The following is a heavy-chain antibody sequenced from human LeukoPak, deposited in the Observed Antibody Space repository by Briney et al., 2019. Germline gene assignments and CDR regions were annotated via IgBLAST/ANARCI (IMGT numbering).Heavy chain of an antibody. Sequence: ASVKVSCKASGYTFTSYAISWVRQAPGQGLEWMGGIIPIFGTANYAQKFQGRVTITADESTSTAYMELSSLRSEDTAVYYCASEAIEYSSSSGGYWGQGTLVTVSS. CDR3: ASEAIEYSSSSGGY. D-gene: IGHD6-6*01. CDR2: IIPIFGTA. J-gene: IGHJ4*02. CDR1: GYTFTSYA. V-gene: IGHV1-69*13.